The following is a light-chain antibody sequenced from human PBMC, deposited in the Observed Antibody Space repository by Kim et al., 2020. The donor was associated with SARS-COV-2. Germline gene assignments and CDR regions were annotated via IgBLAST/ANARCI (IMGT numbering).Light chain of an antibody. CDR1: QSVANNF. CDR3: QEYGDSPPIS. Sequence: EVVLTQSPVTLSLSPGERATLSCRASQSVANNFLAWFQQKPGQAPRLLIFGASSRAAGIPERFSGSGSGTDFTLTISRLEPEDFAVYYCQEYGDSPPISFGQGKRLVIK. CDR2: GAS. J-gene: IGKJ5*01. V-gene: IGKV3-20*01.